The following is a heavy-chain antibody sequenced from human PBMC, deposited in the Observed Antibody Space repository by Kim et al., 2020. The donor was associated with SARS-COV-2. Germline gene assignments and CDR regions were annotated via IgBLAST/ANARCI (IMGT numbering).Heavy chain of an antibody. D-gene: IGHD3-10*01. V-gene: IGHV3-48*04. J-gene: IGHJ6*02. CDR3: ARERGGKLLWFGELLYPKNYYYYYGMDV. CDR2: ISSSSSTI. CDR1: GFTFSSYS. Sequence: GGSLRLSCAASGFTFSSYSMNWVRQAPGKGLEWVSYISSSSSTIYYADSVKGRFTISRDNAKNSLYLQMNSLRAEDTAVYYCARERGGKLLWFGELLYPKNYYYYYGMDVWGQGTKVTVSS.